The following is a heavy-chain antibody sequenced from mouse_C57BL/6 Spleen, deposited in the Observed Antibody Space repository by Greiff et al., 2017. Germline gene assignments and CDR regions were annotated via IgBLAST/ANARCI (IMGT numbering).Heavy chain of an antibody. CDR2: IHPNSGST. CDR1: GYTFTSYW. Sequence: QVQLQQPGAELVKPGASVKLSCKASGYTFTSYWMHWVKQRPGQGLEWIGMIHPNSGSTNYNEKFKSKATLTVDKSSSTAYMQLSSLTSEESAVYYCARADGYGPAWFAYWGEGTLVTVSA. V-gene: IGHV1-64*01. J-gene: IGHJ3*01. CDR3: ARADGYGPAWFAY. D-gene: IGHD2-2*01.